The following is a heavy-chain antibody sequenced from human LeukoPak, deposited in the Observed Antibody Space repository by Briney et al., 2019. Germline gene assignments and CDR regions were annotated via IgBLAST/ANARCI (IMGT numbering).Heavy chain of an antibody. CDR1: GFTFSSYS. J-gene: IGHJ5*02. V-gene: IGHV3-21*01. CDR2: ISSSSSDI. CDR3: AKPLMRDRWFGAS. D-gene: IGHD3-10*01. Sequence: GGSLRLSCAASGFTFSSYSMNWVRQAPGKGLEWVSSISSSSSDIYYADSVKGRFTISRDTSRNTLDLQMNSLRVEDTALYYCAKPLMRDRWFGASWGQGTLVTVSS.